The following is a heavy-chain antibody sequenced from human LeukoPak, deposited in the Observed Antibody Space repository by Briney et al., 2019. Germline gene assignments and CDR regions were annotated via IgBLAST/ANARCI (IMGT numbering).Heavy chain of an antibody. V-gene: IGHV4-61*02. CDR1: GGSISSGSYY. CDR3: ARDSMVRGVSWFDP. J-gene: IGHJ5*02. D-gene: IGHD3-10*01. CDR2: IYTSGST. Sequence: PSQTLSLTCTVSGGSISSGSYYWSWIRQPAGKGLEWIGRIYTSGSTNYNPSLKSRVTISVDTSKNQFSLKLSSVTAADTAVYYCARDSMVRGVSWFDPWGQGTLVTVSP.